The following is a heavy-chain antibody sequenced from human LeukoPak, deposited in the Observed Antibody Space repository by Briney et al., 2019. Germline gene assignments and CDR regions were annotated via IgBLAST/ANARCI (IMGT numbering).Heavy chain of an antibody. CDR3: ARDPNGDYIGAFDF. V-gene: IGHV3-23*01. CDR1: GFTFRAYA. CDR2: IRAGGDTT. D-gene: IGHD4-17*01. Sequence: GGSLRLSCTASGFTFRAYAMIWVRQAPGKGLEWVSAIRAGGDTTVYADAVRGRFTISRDNSNNALYLQMNELRADDTAVYYCARDPNGDYIGAFDFWGQGTMVTVSS. J-gene: IGHJ3*01.